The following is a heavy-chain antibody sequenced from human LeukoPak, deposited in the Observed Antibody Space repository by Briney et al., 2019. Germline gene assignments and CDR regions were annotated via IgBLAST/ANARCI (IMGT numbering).Heavy chain of an antibody. CDR3: AREGHGGFDF. J-gene: IGHJ4*02. CDR2: IKQYGSKK. V-gene: IGHV3-7*01. CDR1: GFSFSNYW. Sequence: GGSLRLSCAASGFSFSNYWMSWVRQAPGKGLEWVANIKQYGSKKEYVDSVMGRFTISRDNAKNSLYLQMNSLRAEDTAVYYCAREGHGGFDFWGQGILVTVSS.